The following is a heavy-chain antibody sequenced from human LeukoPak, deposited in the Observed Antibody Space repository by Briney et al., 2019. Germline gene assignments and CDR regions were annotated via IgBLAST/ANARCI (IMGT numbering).Heavy chain of an antibody. V-gene: IGHV3-30*18. CDR2: ISYAGSNK. J-gene: IGHJ4*02. Sequence: GGSLRLSCAASGFTFSSYGMHWVRQAPGKGLEWVAVISYAGSNKYYADSVKGRFTISRDNSKNTLYLQMNSLRAEDTAVYYCAKEGGDYDGGFLDYWGQGTLVTVSS. D-gene: IGHD4-17*01. CDR1: GFTFSSYG. CDR3: AKEGGDYDGGFLDY.